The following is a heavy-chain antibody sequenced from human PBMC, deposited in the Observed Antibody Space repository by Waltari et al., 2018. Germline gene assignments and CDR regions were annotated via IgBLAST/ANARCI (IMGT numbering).Heavy chain of an antibody. CDR2: ISSSSSYI. Sequence: EVQLVESGGGLVKPGGSLRLSCAASGFTFSSYSMNWVRQAPGKGLGWVSSISSSSSYIYYADSVKGRFTISRDNAKNSLYLQMNSLRAEDTAVYYCARGVGATGNDAFDIWGQGTMVTVSS. J-gene: IGHJ3*02. V-gene: IGHV3-21*01. CDR1: GFTFSSYS. CDR3: ARGVGATGNDAFDI. D-gene: IGHD1-26*01.